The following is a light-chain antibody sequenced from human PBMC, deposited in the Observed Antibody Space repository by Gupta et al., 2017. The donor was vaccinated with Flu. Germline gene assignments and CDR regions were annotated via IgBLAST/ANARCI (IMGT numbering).Light chain of an antibody. V-gene: IGKV4-1*01. Sequence: DFVMTQSPDSLAVSLGERATINCKSSQTVLYSPNQRNYLAWYQQKAGQPPKLLIYWASTRESGVPDRFSGSGSGTDFSLTISSLQAEDVAVYYCQQYHSIPWTFGQGTRVEIK. J-gene: IGKJ1*01. CDR1: QTVLYSPNQRNY. CDR3: QQYHSIPWT. CDR2: WAS.